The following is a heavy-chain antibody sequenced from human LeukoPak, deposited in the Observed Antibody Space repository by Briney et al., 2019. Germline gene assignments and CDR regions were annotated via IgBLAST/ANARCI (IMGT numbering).Heavy chain of an antibody. J-gene: IGHJ4*02. CDR3: ARDQDSSGWYVTTNPFDY. CDR2: IKQDGSEK. V-gene: IGHV3-7*03. D-gene: IGHD6-19*01. CDR1: GFTFSSYW. Sequence: PGGSLRLSCAASGFTFSSYWMSWVRQAPGKGLEWVANIKQDGSEKYYVDSVKGRFTISRDNAKNSLYLQMNSLRAEDTAVYYCARDQDSSGWYVTTNPFDYWGQGTLVTVSS.